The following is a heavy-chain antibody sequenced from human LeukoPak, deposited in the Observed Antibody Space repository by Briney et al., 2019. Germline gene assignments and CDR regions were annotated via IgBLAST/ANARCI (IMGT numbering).Heavy chain of an antibody. CDR1: GYTLTEIS. D-gene: IGHD3-22*01. V-gene: IGHV1-24*01. Sequence: ASVKVSCKVSGYTLTEISMHWVRQAPGKGFEWMGGVDPEDGETIYAQKFQGRVTMTDDASTDTAYMELSSLRSEDTAVYYCVTHFDSSGPDAFDIWGQGTMVTVSS. CDR3: VTHFDSSGPDAFDI. J-gene: IGHJ3*02. CDR2: VDPEDGET.